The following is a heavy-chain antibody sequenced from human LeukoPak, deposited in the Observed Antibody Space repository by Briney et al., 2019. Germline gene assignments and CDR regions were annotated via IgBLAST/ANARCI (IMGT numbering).Heavy chain of an antibody. V-gene: IGHV1-69*13. CDR1: GGTFSSYA. CDR3: ATQRGGDANAAFDI. CDR2: RIPVFGTS. D-gene: IGHD2-21*02. J-gene: IGHJ3*02. Sequence: ASVKVSCKASGGTFSSYALSWVRQAPGQGLEWIGGRIPVFGTSNYAQKFQGRVTITADESKSTAYMELSSLRSEDTAVSYCATQRGGDANAAFDIWGQGTMVTVSA.